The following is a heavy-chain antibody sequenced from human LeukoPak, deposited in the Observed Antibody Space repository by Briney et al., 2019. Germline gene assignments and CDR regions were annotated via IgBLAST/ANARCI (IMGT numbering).Heavy chain of an antibody. CDR1: GGSFSGYY. Sequence: PSGTLSLTCAVYGGSFSGYYWSWIRQPPGKGLEWIGEINHSGSTNYNPSLKSRVTISVDTSKNQFSLKLSSVTAADTAVYYCARTTTVTGADYWGQGTLVTVSS. J-gene: IGHJ4*02. V-gene: IGHV4-34*01. D-gene: IGHD4-17*01. CDR2: INHSGST. CDR3: ARTTTVTGADY.